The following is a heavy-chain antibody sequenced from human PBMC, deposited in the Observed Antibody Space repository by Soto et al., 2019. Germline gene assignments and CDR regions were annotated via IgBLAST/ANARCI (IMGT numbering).Heavy chain of an antibody. CDR3: ATDKDHTYEF. CDR2: IIPVLGLT. Sequence: QVQLVQSGAELKKPGSSMKVSCKTSGGSFNSFSFTWVRQAPGQGLEWVGRIIPVLGLTAYAQKFQGRITISADKSTSTAYMELSGLTSEATAVYYFATDKDHTYEFWGQGTLVTVSS. CDR1: GGSFNSFS. V-gene: IGHV1-69*08. J-gene: IGHJ4*02. D-gene: IGHD3-3*01.